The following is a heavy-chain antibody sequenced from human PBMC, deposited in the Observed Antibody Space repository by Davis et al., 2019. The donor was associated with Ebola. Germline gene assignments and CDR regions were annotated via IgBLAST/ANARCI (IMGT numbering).Heavy chain of an antibody. CDR3: ARVPTARGVYYYYGMDV. CDR1: GGSISSYY. J-gene: IGHJ6*02. CDR2: IYYSGST. Sequence: MPSETLSLTCTVSGGSISSYYWSWIRQPPGKGLEWIGYIYYSGSTYYNPSLKSRVTISVDTSKNQFSLKLSSVTAADTAVYYCARVPTARGVYYYYGMDVWGQGTTVTVSS. D-gene: IGHD2-8*02. V-gene: IGHV4-59*01.